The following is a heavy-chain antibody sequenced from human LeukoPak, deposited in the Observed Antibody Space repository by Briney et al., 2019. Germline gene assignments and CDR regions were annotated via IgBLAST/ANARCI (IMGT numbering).Heavy chain of an antibody. Sequence: GGSLRLSCVASGFIFSDYSMDWVRQAPGKGLEWVANIKQDGSEKYYVDSVKGRFTISRDNAKNSLYLQMNSLRAEDTAVYYCAREGYSPRDGYNFNFDYWGQGTLVTVSS. D-gene: IGHD5-24*01. CDR1: GFIFSDYS. CDR3: AREGYSPRDGYNFNFDY. J-gene: IGHJ4*02. CDR2: IKQDGSEK. V-gene: IGHV3-7*01.